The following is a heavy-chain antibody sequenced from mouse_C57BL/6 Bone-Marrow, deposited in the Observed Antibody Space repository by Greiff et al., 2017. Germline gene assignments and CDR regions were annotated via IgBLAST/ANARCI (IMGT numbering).Heavy chain of an antibody. CDR3: ARPPIITTVVAIDWYFDV. J-gene: IGHJ1*03. CDR1: GYAFSSYW. CDR2: IYPGDGDT. D-gene: IGHD1-1*01. Sequence: QVQLQQSGAELVKPGASVKISCKASGYAFSSYWMNWVKQRPGKGLEWIGQIYPGDGDTNYNGKFKGKATLTADKSSSTAYMQLSSLTSADSAVYFCARPPIITTVVAIDWYFDVWGTGTTVTVSS. V-gene: IGHV1-80*01.